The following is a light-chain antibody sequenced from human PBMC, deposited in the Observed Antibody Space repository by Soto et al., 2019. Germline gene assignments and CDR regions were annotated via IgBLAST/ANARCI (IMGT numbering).Light chain of an antibody. CDR3: QQWKNWPPIT. CDR1: QSVDKF. Sequence: EIELTQSPATLSLSPWETATLSCRSSQSVDKFLAWYQQRPGQPPRLLIFDSSNRATGVPVRFSGTGSGTVFTLTIGSLEPEDSALYYCQQWKNWPPITFGQGTRLEI. CDR2: DSS. J-gene: IGKJ5*01. V-gene: IGKV3-11*01.